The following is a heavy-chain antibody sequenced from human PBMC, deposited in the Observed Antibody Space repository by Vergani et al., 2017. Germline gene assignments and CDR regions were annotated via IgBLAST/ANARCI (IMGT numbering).Heavy chain of an antibody. CDR1: GFTVSSNY. D-gene: IGHD3-3*01. CDR2: IYSGGST. Sequence: EVQLVESGGGLVQPGGSLRLSCAASGFTVSSNYMSWVRQAPGKGLEWVSVIYSGGSTYYADSVKGRFTISRDNSKNPLYLQMNSLRAEDTAVYYCARGSVLRFLEWLLTSDYMDVWGKGTTVTVSS. V-gene: IGHV3-66*01. J-gene: IGHJ6*03. CDR3: ARGSVLRFLEWLLTSDYMDV.